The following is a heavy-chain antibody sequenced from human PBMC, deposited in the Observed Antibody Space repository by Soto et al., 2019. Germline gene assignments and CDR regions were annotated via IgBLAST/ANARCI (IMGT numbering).Heavy chain of an antibody. D-gene: IGHD2-15*01. CDR3: ARWGCSGSNCNLNQRSFDL. Sequence: QVQLLESGGGVVQPGRSLRLSCAASGFIFNEYGMHWVRQAPGKGLEWVAVIWYDGSNKYYADSVKGRFTFSRDNSKNTMSLQMYSLRVEDTAIYYCARWGCSGSNCNLNQRSFDLWGQGTLVTVSS. V-gene: IGHV3-33*01. CDR2: IWYDGSNK. CDR1: GFIFNEYG. J-gene: IGHJ4*02.